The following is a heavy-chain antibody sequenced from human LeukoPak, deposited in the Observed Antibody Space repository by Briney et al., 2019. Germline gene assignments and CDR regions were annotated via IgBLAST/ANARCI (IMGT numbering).Heavy chain of an antibody. Sequence: SETLSLTCTVSGGSLSSYYWNWIRQPAGKGLEWIGRIYTSGSTNYNPSLKSRVTMSVDTSKNQFSLKLSSVTAADTAVYYCARKGGSSWDPYYFDYWGQGTLVTVSS. CDR2: IYTSGST. D-gene: IGHD6-13*01. V-gene: IGHV4-4*07. J-gene: IGHJ4*02. CDR1: GGSLSSYY. CDR3: ARKGGSSWDPYYFDY.